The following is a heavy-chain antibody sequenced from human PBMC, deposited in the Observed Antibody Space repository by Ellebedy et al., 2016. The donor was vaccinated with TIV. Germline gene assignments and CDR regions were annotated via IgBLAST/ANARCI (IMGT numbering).Heavy chain of an antibody. V-gene: IGHV3-11*01. D-gene: IGHD3-10*01. CDR1: GFTFSDLY. CDR2: ISSSGSTI. Sequence: GGSLRLXCAASGFTFSDLYMSWMRQAPGKGLEWLSYISSSGSTIYYADSVKGRFTISRDNAKNSLYLQMNSLRAEDTAVYYCARDAAHSAPFDSWGQGTLVTVSS. J-gene: IGHJ4*02. CDR3: ARDAAHSAPFDS.